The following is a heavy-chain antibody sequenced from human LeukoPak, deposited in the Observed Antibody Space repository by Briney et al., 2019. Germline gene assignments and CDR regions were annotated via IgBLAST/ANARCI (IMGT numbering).Heavy chain of an antibody. V-gene: IGHV1-18*01. J-gene: IGHJ4*02. CDR2: ISAYNGNT. Sequence: LRASVKVSCRASGYTFTSYGISWVRQAPGQGLEWMGWISAYNGNTNYAQKLQGRVTMTTDTSTSTAYMELRSLRSDDTAVYYCARDDYGDYVYWGQGTLVTVSS. D-gene: IGHD4-17*01. CDR3: ARDDYGDYVY. CDR1: GYTFTSYG.